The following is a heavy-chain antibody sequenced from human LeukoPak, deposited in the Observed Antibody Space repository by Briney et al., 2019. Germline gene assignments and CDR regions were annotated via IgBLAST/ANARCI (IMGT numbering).Heavy chain of an antibody. CDR3: ARLRTDYYDSSGYFDY. CDR2: IYYSGST. Sequence: SQTLSLTCTVSGGSISSGDYSWSWIRQPPGKGLEWIGYIYYSGSTYYNPSLKSRVTISVDTPKNQFSLKLSSVTAADTAVYYCARLRTDYYDSSGYFDYWGQGTLVTVSS. CDR1: GGSISSGDYS. D-gene: IGHD3-22*01. J-gene: IGHJ4*02. V-gene: IGHV4-30-4*01.